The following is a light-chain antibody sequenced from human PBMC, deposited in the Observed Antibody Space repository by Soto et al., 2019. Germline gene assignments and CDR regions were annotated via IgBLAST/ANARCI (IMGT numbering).Light chain of an antibody. Sequence: DIQMTQSPSSLSASVEDSVTITCRATQDISTFLNWYQQRPGKAPNVLIYRASTLQGDVPSRFSGSGSGTDFTLTISGLQPEDFAIYYCQQSYSTPFTFCQGTQVEV. CDR3: QQSYSTPFT. CDR1: QDISTF. V-gene: IGKV1-39*01. J-gene: IGKJ2*01. CDR2: RAS.